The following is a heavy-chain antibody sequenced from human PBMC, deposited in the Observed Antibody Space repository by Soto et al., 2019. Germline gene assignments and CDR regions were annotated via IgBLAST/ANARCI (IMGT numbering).Heavy chain of an antibody. CDR1: GFSLRSYA. D-gene: IGHD3-10*01. CDR3: AKLPIIRGNALDL. J-gene: IGHJ3*01. CDR2: ISGTAESI. Sequence: GGSLRLSCAASGFSLRSYAVTWVRQVPGKGLEWVSVISGTAESIYYVDSVKGRFTISRDNSRNTVYLKMNFLRAEDTALYYCAKLPIIRGNALDLWGQGTMVTVSS. V-gene: IGHV3-23*01.